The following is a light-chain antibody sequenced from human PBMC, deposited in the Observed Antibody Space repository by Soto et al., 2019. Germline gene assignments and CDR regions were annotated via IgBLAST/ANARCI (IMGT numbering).Light chain of an antibody. V-gene: IGKV3-20*01. Sequence: EIVLTQSPGTLALSPGEGATLSCRASRSVSKYLAWYQQKPGQAPRLLIYGASSRATGIPDSFSGSGSGTDFTLTISRLEPEDFAVYYCQQYGGSTQTFGQGTKVDIK. CDR3: QQYGGSTQT. J-gene: IGKJ1*01. CDR2: GAS. CDR1: RSVSKY.